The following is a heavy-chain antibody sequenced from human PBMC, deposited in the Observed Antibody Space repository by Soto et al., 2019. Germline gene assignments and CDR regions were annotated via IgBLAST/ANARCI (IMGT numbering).Heavy chain of an antibody. V-gene: IGHV1-24*01. CDR3: ATDVPGYSSSSPRHYGMDV. CDR1: GYTLTELS. Sequence: ASVKVSCKVSGYTLTELSMHWVRQAPGKGLEWMGGFDPEDGETIYAQKFQGRVTMTEDTSTDTAYMELSSLRSEDTAVYYCATDVPGYSSSSPRHYGMDVWGQGTTVTVSS. J-gene: IGHJ6*02. CDR2: FDPEDGET. D-gene: IGHD6-6*01.